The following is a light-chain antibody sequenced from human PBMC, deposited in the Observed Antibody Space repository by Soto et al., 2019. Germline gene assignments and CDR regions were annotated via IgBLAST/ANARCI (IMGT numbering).Light chain of an antibody. J-gene: IGKJ1*01. CDR3: QQYNSFSWT. V-gene: IGKV1-17*01. CDR1: QDIRND. Sequence: DIQMTQSPSSLSASVGDRVTITCRPSQDIRNDLGWFQLKPGKAPKRLIYAASRLQSGVPSRFSGSGSETEFTLTISSLHPDDFATYYCQQYNSFSWTFGQGTKVDIK. CDR2: AAS.